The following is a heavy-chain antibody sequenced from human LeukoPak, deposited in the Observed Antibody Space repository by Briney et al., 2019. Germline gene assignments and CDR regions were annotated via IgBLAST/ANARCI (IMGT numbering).Heavy chain of an antibody. CDR3: ARGNGGY. CDR1: GMTFSTYW. D-gene: IGHD2-8*01. CDR2: IKQDGSEE. Sequence: GGSLRLSCAASGMTFSTYWVTWVRQAPGKGLEWVANIKQDGSEENYVDSVKGRFTISRDNAKNSLYLQMNRLRVEDTAVYYCARGNGGYWGQGTLVTVSS. V-gene: IGHV3-7*01. J-gene: IGHJ4*02.